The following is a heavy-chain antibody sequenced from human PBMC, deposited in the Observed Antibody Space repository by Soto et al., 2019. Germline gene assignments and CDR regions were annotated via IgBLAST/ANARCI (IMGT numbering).Heavy chain of an antibody. CDR2: INSDGSST. CDR3: VLRNWFDP. D-gene: IGHD3-16*01. Sequence: GGSRRLSCAAAGFSFSSYLMDGVRPAPGKGLVWVSRINSDGSSTSSADSVKGRFTISRDNAKNTLYLQMNSLRAEDTAVYYCVLRNWFDPWGKRTLVTVSS. V-gene: IGHV3-74*01. J-gene: IGHJ5*02. CDR1: GFSFSSYL.